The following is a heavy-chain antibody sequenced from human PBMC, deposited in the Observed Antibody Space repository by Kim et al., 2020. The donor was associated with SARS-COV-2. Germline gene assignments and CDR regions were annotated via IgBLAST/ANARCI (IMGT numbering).Heavy chain of an antibody. CDR3: ARGVTYYDFWSGTYNWFDP. V-gene: IGHV4-34*01. D-gene: IGHD3-3*01. J-gene: IGHJ5*02. Sequence: SRVTISVDTSKNQFSLKLSSVTAADTAVYYCARGVTYYDFWSGTYNWFDPWGQGTLVTVSS.